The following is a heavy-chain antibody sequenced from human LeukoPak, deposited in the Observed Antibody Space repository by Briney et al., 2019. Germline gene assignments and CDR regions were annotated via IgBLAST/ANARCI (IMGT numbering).Heavy chain of an antibody. D-gene: IGHD6-19*01. V-gene: IGHV3-30-3*01. CDR2: ISYDGSNK. CDR1: GFTFSGYA. Sequence: GGSLRLSCAASGFTFSGYAMHWVRQAPGKGLEWVAVISYDGSNKYYADSVKGRFTISRDNSKNTLYLQMNSLRAEDTAVYYCARRIAVAGWYYFDYWGQGTLVTVSS. J-gene: IGHJ4*02. CDR3: ARRIAVAGWYYFDY.